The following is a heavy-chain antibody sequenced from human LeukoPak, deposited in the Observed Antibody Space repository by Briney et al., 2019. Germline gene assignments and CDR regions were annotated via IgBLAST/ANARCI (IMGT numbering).Heavy chain of an antibody. Sequence: ASVKVSCKASGYTFTSYGISWVRQAPGQGLEWMGWIMAYNGNTNYAQKLQGRVTMTTDTSTSTAYMELRSLRSDDTAVYYCARDRVATIYFGFSSGWYWNYWGQGTLVTLSS. CDR2: IMAYNGNT. V-gene: IGHV1-18*01. D-gene: IGHD6-19*01. CDR3: ARDRVATIYFGFSSGWYWNY. J-gene: IGHJ4*02. CDR1: GYTFTSYG.